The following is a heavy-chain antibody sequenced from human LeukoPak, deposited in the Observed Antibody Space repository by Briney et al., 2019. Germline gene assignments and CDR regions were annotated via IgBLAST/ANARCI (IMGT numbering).Heavy chain of an antibody. V-gene: IGHV3-23*01. J-gene: IGHJ4*02. CDR1: GFTFSSYA. CDR2: INGSGGST. CDR3: AKVMDRGYSGYDFVPNFDY. D-gene: IGHD5-12*01. Sequence: PGRSLRLSCAASGFTFSSYAMHWVRQAPGKGLEWVSAINGSGGSTYYADSVKGRFTISRDNSKNTLYLQMNSLRAEDTAVYYCAKVMDRGYSGYDFVPNFDYWGQGTLVTVSS.